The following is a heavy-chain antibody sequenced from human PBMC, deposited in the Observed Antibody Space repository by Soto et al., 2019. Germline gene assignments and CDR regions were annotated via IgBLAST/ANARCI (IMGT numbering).Heavy chain of an antibody. D-gene: IGHD6-6*01. V-gene: IGHV1-2*02. CDR3: ARAGSSSSVNAFDI. Sequence: GAPVKFSCKDSGYTFTGYYMHWVRQAPGQGLEWMGWINPNSGGTNYAQKFQGRVTMTRDTSISTAYMEPSRLRSDDTAVYYCARAGSSSSVNAFDIWGQGTMVNVSS. CDR2: INPNSGGT. CDR1: GYTFTGYY. J-gene: IGHJ3*02.